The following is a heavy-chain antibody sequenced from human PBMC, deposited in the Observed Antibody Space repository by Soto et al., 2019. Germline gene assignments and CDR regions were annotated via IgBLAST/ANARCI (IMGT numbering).Heavy chain of an antibody. V-gene: IGHV3-30*18. CDR3: AKDQASGQGSFDS. CDR1: GFTFNIYG. CDR2: ISYDGSNQ. Sequence: GGSLRLSCAASGFTFNIYGMHWVRRAPDKGLEWVALISYDGSNQYYADSVKGRFTISRDNSKNTLFLQMNSLRADHTAVYYCAKDQASGQGSFDSWGQGTLVTVSS. J-gene: IGHJ4*02.